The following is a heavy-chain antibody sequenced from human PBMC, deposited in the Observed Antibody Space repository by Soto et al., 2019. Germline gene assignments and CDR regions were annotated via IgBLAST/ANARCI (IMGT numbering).Heavy chain of an antibody. V-gene: IGHV1-69*12. CDR2: IIPTFGTA. J-gene: IGHJ4*02. D-gene: IGHD5-18*01. Sequence: QVQLVQSGAEVKKPESSVKVSCKAPGGTFSTYAISWVRQAPGQGLEWMGGIIPTFGTANYAQRFPDRVTITADESTNTVYMELSSLRSEDTAVYFCASGIQLWLRRINNGYSGWGQGTLVTVSS. CDR1: GGTFSTYA. CDR3: ASGIQLWLRRINNGYSG.